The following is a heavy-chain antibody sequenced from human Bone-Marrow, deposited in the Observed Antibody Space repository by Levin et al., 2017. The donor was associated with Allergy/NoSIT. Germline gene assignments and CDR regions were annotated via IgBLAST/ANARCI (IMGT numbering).Heavy chain of an antibody. J-gene: IGHJ3*01. CDR1: GFTFSSYA. Sequence: GESLKISCAASGFTFSSYAMHWVRQAPGKGLEWVAVISYDGTYEYYADSVKGRFTISRDKSKNTLFLQMNSLRAEDTSVYYCARLARAWLVGSGALDVWGQGTMVTVSS. V-gene: IGHV3-30*04. CDR3: ARLARAWLVGSGALDV. CDR2: ISYDGTYE. D-gene: IGHD3-22*01.